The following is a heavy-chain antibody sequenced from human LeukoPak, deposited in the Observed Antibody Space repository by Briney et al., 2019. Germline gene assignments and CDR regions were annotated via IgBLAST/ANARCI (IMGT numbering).Heavy chain of an antibody. V-gene: IGHV4-59*01. D-gene: IGHD4-23*01. CDR2: IYYSGST. CDR3: AGSRVGYYYYGMDV. Sequence: SETLSLTCTVSGGSISSYYWSWIRQPPGKGLEWIGSIYYSGSTNYNPSLKSRVTISVDTSKNQFSLKLSSVTAADTAVYYCAGSRVGYYYYGMDVWGQGTTVTVSS. J-gene: IGHJ6*02. CDR1: GGSISSYY.